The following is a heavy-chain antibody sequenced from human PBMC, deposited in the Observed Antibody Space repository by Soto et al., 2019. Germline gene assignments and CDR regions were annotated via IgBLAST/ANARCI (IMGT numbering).Heavy chain of an antibody. Sequence: VRQTPGKGLQWIGFGYYTGGTNVNPSFKSRVSMSVDTSKNQFSLKLDSATAADPGTYYCAKEMTTIQSNWCDPWGRGPL. J-gene: IGHJ5*02. D-gene: IGHD4-17*01. V-gene: IGHV4-59*01. CDR3: AKEMTTIQSNWCDP. CDR2: GYYTGGT.